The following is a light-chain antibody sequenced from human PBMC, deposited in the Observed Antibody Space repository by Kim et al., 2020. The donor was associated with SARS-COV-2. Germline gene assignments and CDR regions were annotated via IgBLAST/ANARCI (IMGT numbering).Light chain of an antibody. CDR2: SAS. CDR3: QKYNSAPNT. V-gene: IGKV1-27*01. Sequence: VSVGDRVTITGRASQGISNYLAWYQQKPGKVPKLLIYSASTSQSGVPSRFSGSGSGTDFTLTISSLQPEDVATYYCQKYNSAPNTFGQGTKLEI. J-gene: IGKJ2*01. CDR1: QGISNY.